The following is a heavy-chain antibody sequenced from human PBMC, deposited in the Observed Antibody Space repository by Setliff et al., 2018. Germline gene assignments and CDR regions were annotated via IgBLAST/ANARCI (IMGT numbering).Heavy chain of an antibody. CDR1: GFSFESHG. CDR3: ANSRVTNFRGHLYLPRGLDV. D-gene: IGHD5-18*01. V-gene: IGHV3-30*02. Sequence: GGSLRLSCAASGFSFESHGMHWVRQAPGKGLEWVAFIQHDGENKFYADSVKGRPTVSRDNSKNTLYLEMDGLRPEDTAVYYCANSRVTNFRGHLYLPRGLDVWGQGTTVTVSS. J-gene: IGHJ6*02. CDR2: IQHDGENK.